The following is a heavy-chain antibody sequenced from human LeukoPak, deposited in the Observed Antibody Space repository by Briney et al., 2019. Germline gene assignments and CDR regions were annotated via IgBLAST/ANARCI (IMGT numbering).Heavy chain of an antibody. CDR2: IYSGGST. V-gene: IGHV3-66*04. CDR1: GFTVSSNY. Sequence: PGGSLRLSCAASGFTVSSNYMSWVRQAPGKGLEWVSVIYSGGSTYYADSVRGRFTISRDNSKNTLYLQMNSLRAEDTAVYYCARRATTVTTFSASTESFHLWGQGTLVTVSS. CDR3: ARRATTVTTFSASTESFHL. J-gene: IGHJ1*01. D-gene: IGHD4-17*01.